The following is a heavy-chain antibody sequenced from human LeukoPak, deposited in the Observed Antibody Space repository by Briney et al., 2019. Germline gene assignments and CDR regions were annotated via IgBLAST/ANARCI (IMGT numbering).Heavy chain of an antibody. CDR2: IGGSGGST. J-gene: IGHJ1*01. D-gene: IGHD2-21*02. V-gene: IGHV3-23*01. CDR3: ARDAYCGGDCYFAFQH. CDR1: GFTFSSYA. Sequence: PGGSLRLSCVASGFTFSSYAMSWVRQAPGKGLEWVSSIGGSGGSTYYADSVKGRFTVSRDDFKNTLYLQMNSLRVEDTAVYYCARDAYCGGDCYFAFQHWGQGTLVTVSS.